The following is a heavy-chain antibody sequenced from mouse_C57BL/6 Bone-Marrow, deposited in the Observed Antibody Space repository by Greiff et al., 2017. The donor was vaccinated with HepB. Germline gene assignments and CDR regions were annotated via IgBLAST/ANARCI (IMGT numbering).Heavy chain of an antibody. CDR3: ARDPPYDYDYFDY. J-gene: IGHJ2*01. CDR1: GFTFSSYA. V-gene: IGHV5-4*01. Sequence: VQLKESGGGLVKPGGSLKLSCAASGFTFSSYAMSWVRQTPEKRLEWVATISDGGSYTYYPDNVKGRFTISRDNAKNNLYLQMSHLKSEDTAMYYCARDPPYDYDYFDYWGQGTTLTVSS. D-gene: IGHD2-4*01. CDR2: ISDGGSYT.